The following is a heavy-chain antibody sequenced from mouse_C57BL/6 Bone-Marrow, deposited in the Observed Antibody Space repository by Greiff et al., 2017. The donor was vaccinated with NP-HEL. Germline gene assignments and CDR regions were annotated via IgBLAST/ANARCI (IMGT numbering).Heavy chain of an antibody. Sequence: QVQLQQSGAELARPGASVKLSCKASGYTFTSYGISWVKQRTGQGLEWIGEIYPRSGNTYYNEKFKGKATLTADKSSSTAYMELRSLTSEDSAVYFCARGEAWCAYWGQGTLVTVSA. CDR3: ARGEAWCAY. CDR2: IYPRSGNT. CDR1: GYTFTSYG. J-gene: IGHJ3*01. V-gene: IGHV1-81*01.